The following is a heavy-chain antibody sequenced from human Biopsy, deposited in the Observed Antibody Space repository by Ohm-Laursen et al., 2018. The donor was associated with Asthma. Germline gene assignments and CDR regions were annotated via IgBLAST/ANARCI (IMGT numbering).Heavy chain of an antibody. Sequence: SLRLSCAASGFMFRSFGMHWVRQAPGKGLEWVAVISYDGNHKFYEDSVKGRFTISRDNSKDTLYLQVNSLRGDDTAVYYCARDVDLRSVYWGQGTLVTVSS. J-gene: IGHJ4*02. CDR1: GFMFRSFG. CDR3: ARDVDLRSVY. D-gene: IGHD2-15*01. V-gene: IGHV3-30*03. CDR2: ISYDGNHK.